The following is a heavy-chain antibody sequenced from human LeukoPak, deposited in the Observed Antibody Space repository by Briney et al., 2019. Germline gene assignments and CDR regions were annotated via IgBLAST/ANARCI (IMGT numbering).Heavy chain of an antibody. D-gene: IGHD2-15*01. J-gene: IGHJ5*02. V-gene: IGHV1-2*02. CDR3: ARVGACSGGSCQKWFDP. CDR2: INPNSGGT. Sequence: ASVKVSCKASGYTFTGYYMHWVRQAPGQGLEWMGWINPNSGGTNYAQKFQGRVTMTRDTSISTAYMELSRLRSDDTAVYYCARVGACSGGSCQKWFDPWGQGTLVTVSS. CDR1: GYTFTGYY.